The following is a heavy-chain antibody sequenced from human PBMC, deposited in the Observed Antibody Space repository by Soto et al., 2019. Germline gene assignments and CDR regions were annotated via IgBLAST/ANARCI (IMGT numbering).Heavy chain of an antibody. Sequence: GESLKISCAASGFTFSSYGMHWVRQAPGKGLEWVAVIWYDGSNKYYADSVKGRFTISRDNSKNTLYPQMNSLRAEDTAVYYCARATSARPFDYWGQGTLVTVSS. CDR3: ARATSARPFDY. J-gene: IGHJ4*02. D-gene: IGHD5-12*01. CDR1: GFTFSSYG. V-gene: IGHV3-33*01. CDR2: IWYDGSNK.